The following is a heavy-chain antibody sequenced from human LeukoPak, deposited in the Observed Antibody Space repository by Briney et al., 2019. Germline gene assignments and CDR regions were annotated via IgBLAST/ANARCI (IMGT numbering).Heavy chain of an antibody. J-gene: IGHJ4*02. D-gene: IGHD3-10*01. CDR3: ARVTYYYGSGSYYIDY. CDR1: GGSISSGGYY. V-gene: IGHV4-30-2*01. Sequence: PSQTLSLTCTVSGGSISSGGYYWSWIRQPPGKGLDWIGYIYHSVSTYYNPSLKSRVTISVDRSKNQFSLKLSSVTAADTAVYYCARVTYYYGSGSYYIDYWGQGPWSPSPQ. CDR2: IYHSVST.